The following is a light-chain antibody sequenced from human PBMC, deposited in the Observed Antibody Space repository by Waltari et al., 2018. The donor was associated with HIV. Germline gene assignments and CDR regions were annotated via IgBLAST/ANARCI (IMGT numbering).Light chain of an antibody. V-gene: IGLV2-14*03. CDR3: SSYTANSRI. J-gene: IGLJ2*01. CDR2: DVS. Sequence: QSALTQPASVSGSLGKALTISCTGTSSEVGGHNSVSCYQQHPGKAPKLLISDVSNRPSGVSNRFSGSKSGNTASLTISGLQAEDEADYYCSSYTANSRIFGGGTRLTVL. CDR1: SSEVGGHNS.